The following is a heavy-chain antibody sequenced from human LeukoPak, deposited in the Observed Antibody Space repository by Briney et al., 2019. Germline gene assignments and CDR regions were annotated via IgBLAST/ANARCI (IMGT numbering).Heavy chain of an antibody. Sequence: GGSLRLSCAASGFTFSDYYMSWIRQVPGKGLEWVSYIGRSGTTIHYADSVKGRFTISWDNAKKSLYLQMNSLRAEDTAVYYCARDSNYYDSSGYGDYWGQGTLVTVSS. V-gene: IGHV3-11*04. CDR1: GFTFSDYY. CDR3: ARDSNYYDSSGYGDY. D-gene: IGHD3-22*01. J-gene: IGHJ4*02. CDR2: IGRSGTTI.